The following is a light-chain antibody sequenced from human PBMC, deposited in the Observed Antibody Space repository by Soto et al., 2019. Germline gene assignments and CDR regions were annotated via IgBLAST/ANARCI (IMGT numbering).Light chain of an antibody. Sequence: DIQMTQSPSTLSASVGDRVTITCRASQSISNRLAWYQQKPGKAPKLLIYAASTLQSGVPSRFSGSGSGTDFTLTISCLQSEDFATYYCQQYYSYPRTFGQGTKVDIK. CDR3: QQYYSYPRT. CDR1: QSISNR. CDR2: AAS. J-gene: IGKJ1*01. V-gene: IGKV1-5*01.